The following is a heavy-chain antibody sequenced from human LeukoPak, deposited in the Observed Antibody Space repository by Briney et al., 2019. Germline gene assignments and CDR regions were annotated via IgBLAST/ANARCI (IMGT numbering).Heavy chain of an antibody. D-gene: IGHD1-7*01. CDR1: GFTFSSYA. CDR2: ISGSGGST. CDR3: AKDIGMLELRSWPPLFDY. V-gene: IGHV3-23*01. J-gene: IGHJ4*02. Sequence: PGGSLRLSCAASGFTFSSYAMSWVRQAPGKGLEWVSAISGSGGSTYYADSVKGRFTISRDNSKNTLYLQMNSLRAEDTAVYYCAKDIGMLELRSWPPLFDYWGQGTLVTVSS.